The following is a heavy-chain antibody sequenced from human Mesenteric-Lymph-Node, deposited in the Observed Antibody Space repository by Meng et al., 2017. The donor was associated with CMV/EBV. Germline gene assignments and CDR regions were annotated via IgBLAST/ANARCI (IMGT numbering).Heavy chain of an antibody. V-gene: IGHV3-30*02. D-gene: IGHD6-13*01. Sequence: GESLKISCAASRFTISTFGMHWVRQAPGKGLEWVAFIRYDGRNEYYADSVKGRFTIFRDNSKNTLYVQMNSLRAEDTAVYYCAKDRRAGNSSSWSGYYYYVTDVWGQGTTVTVSS. J-gene: IGHJ6*02. CDR1: RFTISTFG. CDR2: IRYDGRNE. CDR3: AKDRRAGNSSSWSGYYYYVTDV.